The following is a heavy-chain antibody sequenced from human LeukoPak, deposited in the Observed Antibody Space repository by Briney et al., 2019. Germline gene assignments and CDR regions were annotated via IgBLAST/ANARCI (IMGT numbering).Heavy chain of an antibody. Sequence: SETLSLTCTVSGGSISSSSYYWSWIRQPPGKGLEWIGYIYYSGSTNYNPSLKSRVTISVDTSKNQFSLKLSSVTAADTAVYYCARIRSLVARLGASHFDYWGQGTLVTVSS. J-gene: IGHJ4*02. CDR3: ARIRSLVARLGASHFDY. V-gene: IGHV4-61*01. D-gene: IGHD6-6*01. CDR1: GGSISSSSYY. CDR2: IYYSGST.